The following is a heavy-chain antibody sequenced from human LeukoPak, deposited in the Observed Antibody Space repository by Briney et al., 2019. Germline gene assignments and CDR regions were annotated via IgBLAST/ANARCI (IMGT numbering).Heavy chain of an antibody. CDR2: INPNSGGT. V-gene: IGHV1-2*02. Sequence: GAAVKVSCKASGYTFTGYYMHWVRQAPGQGLEWMGWINPNSGGTKYAQKFQGRVTMTRDTSISTAHMELSSLGSDDPAWYYCARARKIWQQLVPEYGDDYWGQGTLVTVSS. CDR3: ARARKIWQQLVPEYGDDY. CDR1: GYTFTGYY. J-gene: IGHJ4*02. D-gene: IGHD6-13*01.